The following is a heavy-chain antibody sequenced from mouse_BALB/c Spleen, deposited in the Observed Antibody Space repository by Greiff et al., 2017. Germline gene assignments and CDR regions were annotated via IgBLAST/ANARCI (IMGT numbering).Heavy chain of an antibody. J-gene: IGHJ3*01. CDR3: TRSYYDYEGFAY. CDR2: IYPSDSYT. Sequence: VQLQQPGAELVRPGASVKLSCKASGYTFTSYWINWVKQRPGQGLEWIGNIYPSDSYTNYNQKFKDKATLTVDKSSSTAYMQLSSPTSEDSAVYYCTRSYYDYEGFAYWGQGTLVTVSA. CDR1: GYTFTSYW. V-gene: IGHV1-69*02. D-gene: IGHD2-4*01.